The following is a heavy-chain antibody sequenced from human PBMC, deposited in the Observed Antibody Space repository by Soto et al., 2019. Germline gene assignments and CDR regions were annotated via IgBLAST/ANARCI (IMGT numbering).Heavy chain of an antibody. CDR2: IDSDGSST. J-gene: IGHJ6*02. V-gene: IGHV3-74*01. CDR1: GFTFGSYW. Sequence: EVPLVESGGGLVQPGGSLRVSCAASGFTFGSYWMNWVHQAPGKGLVWVSRIDSDGSSTTYADSVKGRFTTSRDNAKNTLYLQMSSLRVEDTAVYYCARGRPYGMDVWGQGTTVTVSS. CDR3: ARGRPYGMDV.